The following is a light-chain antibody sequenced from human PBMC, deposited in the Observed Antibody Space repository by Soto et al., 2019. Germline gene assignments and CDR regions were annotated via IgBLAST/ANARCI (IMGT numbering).Light chain of an antibody. V-gene: IGLV2-14*01. CDR2: AVT. J-gene: IGLJ1*01. CDR3: SSYITTSSRL. Sequence: QSVLTQPASVSGSPGQSITISCSGTSGSVGTFNFVSWYQQHPGKAPRLMIYAVTDRPSGVSSRFSGSKSGNTACLTISGLQAEDEADYYCSSYITTSSRLFGTGTKVTVL. CDR1: SGSVGTFNF.